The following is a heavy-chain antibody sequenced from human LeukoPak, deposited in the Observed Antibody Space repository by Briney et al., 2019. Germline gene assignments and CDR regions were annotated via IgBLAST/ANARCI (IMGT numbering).Heavy chain of an antibody. CDR1: GFTFGSHA. CDR2: LKHDGSAP. Sequence: GGSLRLSCLASGFTFGSHAMNWVRQAPGEGLAWVSRLKHDGSAPSYADSVKGRFTISRDNAKNTLYLQMSSLRAEDTGVYYCARDGFTGPVTAYLDYWGQGTPVTVSS. J-gene: IGHJ4*02. V-gene: IGHV3-74*01. CDR3: ARDGFTGPVTAYLDY. D-gene: IGHD2-21*02.